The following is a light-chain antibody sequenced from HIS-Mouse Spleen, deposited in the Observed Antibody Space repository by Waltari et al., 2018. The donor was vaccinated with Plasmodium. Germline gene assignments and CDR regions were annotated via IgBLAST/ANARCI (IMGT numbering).Light chain of an antibody. J-gene: IGKJ3*01. V-gene: IGKV2-30*01. CDR3: MQGTHWPPIFT. CDR1: QSLVYSDGNTY. Sequence: DVVMTQSPLSLPVTLGQPASISCRSSQSLVYSDGNTYLNWFQQRPGQSPRRLIYKVSNRDSGVPDRFSGSGSGTDFTLKISRVEAEDVGGYYCMQGTHWPPIFTFGPGTKVDIK. CDR2: KVS.